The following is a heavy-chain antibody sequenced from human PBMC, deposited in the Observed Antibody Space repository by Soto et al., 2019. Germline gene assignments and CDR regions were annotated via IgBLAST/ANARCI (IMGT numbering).Heavy chain of an antibody. CDR3: ARVVSIVVVSDAFDI. Sequence: SETLSLTCTVSGGSISSGSYYWGWIRQPPGKGLEWIGSIYYSGSTYYNPSLKSRVTISVDTSKNQFSLKLSSVTAADTAVYYCARVVSIVVVSDAFDIWGQGTMVTVSS. CDR2: IYYSGST. J-gene: IGHJ3*02. CDR1: GGSISSGSYY. D-gene: IGHD3-22*01. V-gene: IGHV4-39*01.